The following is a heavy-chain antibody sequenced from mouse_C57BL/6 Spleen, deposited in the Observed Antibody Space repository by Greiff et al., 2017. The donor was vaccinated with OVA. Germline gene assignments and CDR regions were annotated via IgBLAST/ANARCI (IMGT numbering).Heavy chain of an antibody. J-gene: IGHJ1*03. D-gene: IGHD1-1*01. CDR2: ISSGSSTI. CDR1: GFTFSDYG. Sequence: EVMLVESGGGLVKPGGSLKLSCAASGFTFSDYGMHWVRQAPEKGLEWVAYISSGSSTIYYADKVKGRFTISRDNAKNTLFLQITSLRSDDTARYYCARPYYYGSSYRYFDVWGTGTTVTVSS. V-gene: IGHV5-17*01. CDR3: ARPYYYGSSYRYFDV.